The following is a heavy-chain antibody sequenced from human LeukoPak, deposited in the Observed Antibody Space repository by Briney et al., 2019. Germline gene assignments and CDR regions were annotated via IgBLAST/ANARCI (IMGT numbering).Heavy chain of an antibody. Sequence: GGSLRLSCAASGFTVSSNYISWVRQAPGKGLEWVAGISDRGSRTNYADSVKGRFTISTDHPKNTLYLQMNSLRAEDTPVYFCAKRGVVIRVILVGFHKEAYYFDSWGQGALVTVSS. CDR3: AKRGVVIRVILVGFHKEAYYFDS. CDR2: SDRGSRT. CDR1: GFTVSSNY. D-gene: IGHD3-22*01. V-gene: IGHV3-53*01. J-gene: IGHJ4*02.